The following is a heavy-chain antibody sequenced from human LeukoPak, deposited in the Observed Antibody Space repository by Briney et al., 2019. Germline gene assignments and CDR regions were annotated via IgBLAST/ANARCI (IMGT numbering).Heavy chain of an antibody. J-gene: IGHJ6*02. CDR1: GFTFSIYS. CDR2: ISADSNTI. V-gene: IGHV3-48*04. Sequence: PGGSLRLSCAASGFTFSIYSMNWVRQAPGEGLEWLSYISADSNTIYYADSVKGRFTISRDNAKNSLYLQMSNLRAEDTAVYFCARGGGLDVWGQGATVTVSS. D-gene: IGHD3-16*01. CDR3: ARGGGLDV.